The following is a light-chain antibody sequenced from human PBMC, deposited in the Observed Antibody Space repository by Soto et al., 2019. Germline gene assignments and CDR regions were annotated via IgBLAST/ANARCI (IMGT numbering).Light chain of an antibody. CDR1: QSISSSY. Sequence: EFVLTQSPGTLSLSPGERATLSCRASQSISSSYIAWYQQKPGQAPKLLMYGVSTRATGIPDRFSGSGSGTDFSLTISRLEPEDFAVYYCQQFGRTLTFGGGTKVEI. CDR3: QQFGRTLT. CDR2: GVS. J-gene: IGKJ4*01. V-gene: IGKV3-20*01.